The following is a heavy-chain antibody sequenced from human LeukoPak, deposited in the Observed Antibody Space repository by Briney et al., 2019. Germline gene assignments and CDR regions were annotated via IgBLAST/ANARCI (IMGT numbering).Heavy chain of an antibody. D-gene: IGHD6-13*01. CDR1: GYTFTGYY. V-gene: IGHV1-2*06. CDR2: INPNSGGT. Sequence: ASVKVSCKASGYTFTGYYMHWVRQAPGQGLEWVGRINPNSGGTNYAQKFQGRVTMTRDTSISTAYMELSRLRSDDTAVYYCARGPYSSSWAEYFQHWGQGTLVTVSS. J-gene: IGHJ1*01. CDR3: ARGPYSSSWAEYFQH.